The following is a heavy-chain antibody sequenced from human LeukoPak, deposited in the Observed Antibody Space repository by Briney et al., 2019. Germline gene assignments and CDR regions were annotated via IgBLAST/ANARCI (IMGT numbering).Heavy chain of an antibody. CDR2: IYTSGST. J-gene: IGHJ4*02. D-gene: IGHD6-19*01. CDR1: GGSISSGSYY. Sequence: SQTLSLTCTVSGGSISSGSYYWSWIRQPAGKGLEWIGRIYTSGSTNYNPSLKSRVTISVDTSKNQFSLKLSSVTAADTAEYYCARVGSGWSGALRYWGQGTLVTVSS. V-gene: IGHV4-61*02. CDR3: ARVGSGWSGALRY.